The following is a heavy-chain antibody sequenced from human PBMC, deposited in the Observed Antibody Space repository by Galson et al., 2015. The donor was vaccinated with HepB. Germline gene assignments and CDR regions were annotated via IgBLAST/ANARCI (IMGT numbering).Heavy chain of an antibody. CDR2: INHSGRM. CDR1: GLSGYY. CDR3: ARGRGIIVRGGDYYNYGMDV. V-gene: IGHV4-34*01. J-gene: IGHJ6*02. Sequence: ETLSLTCGFYGLSGYYWRWIRQPPGKGLEWIGEINHSGRMNYNPSLKSRVTISVDTSKNQFSLRLSSVTAADTAVYFCARGRGIIVRGGDYYNYGMDVWGQGTTVTVSS. D-gene: IGHD3-10*01.